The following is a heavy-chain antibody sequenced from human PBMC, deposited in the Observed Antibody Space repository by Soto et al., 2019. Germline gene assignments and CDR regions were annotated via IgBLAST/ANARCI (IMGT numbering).Heavy chain of an antibody. CDR3: ATGSDDSSGYADY. CDR1: GDTFTSYC. CDR2: ISAYNGNT. V-gene: IGHV1-18*04. J-gene: IGHJ4*02. D-gene: IGHD3-22*01. Sequence: ASVKVSCKASGDTFTSYCIIWGLQSPGQGLEWMGWISAYNGNTNYAQKLQGRVTMTTDTSTSTDYMELRSLRSDDTAVYYCATGSDDSSGYADYWGQGTLVPVSS.